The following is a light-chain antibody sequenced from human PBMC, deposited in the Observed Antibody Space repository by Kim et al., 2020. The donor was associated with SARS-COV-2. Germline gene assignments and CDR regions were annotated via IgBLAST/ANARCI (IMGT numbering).Light chain of an antibody. Sequence: SYELTQPPSVSVSPGQTARITCSGDALPKQYAYWYQQKPGQAPVLVIYKDSERPSGIPERFSGSSSGTTVTLTISGVQAEDEADYYCQSADSSNWVFGGGTQRTVL. J-gene: IGLJ3*02. V-gene: IGLV3-25*03. CDR1: ALPKQY. CDR3: QSADSSNWV. CDR2: KDS.